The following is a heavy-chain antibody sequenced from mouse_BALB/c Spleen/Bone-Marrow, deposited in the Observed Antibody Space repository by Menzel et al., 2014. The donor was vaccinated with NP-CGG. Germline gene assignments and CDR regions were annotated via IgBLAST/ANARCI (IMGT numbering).Heavy chain of an antibody. Sequence: EVKVVESGGDSVRPGGSLKLSCVASGFTFSSYGMSWVRQTPDKRLEWVATISSGGSSTYYPASVKGRFTISRDNAKSTLYLQMSSLNSEDTAMYYCTRRPLQANSCFDCWGQGTTLTVSS. CDR1: GFTFSSYG. CDR3: TRRPLQANSCFDC. D-gene: IGHD3-2*02. CDR2: ISSGGSST. V-gene: IGHV5-6*02. J-gene: IGHJ2*01.